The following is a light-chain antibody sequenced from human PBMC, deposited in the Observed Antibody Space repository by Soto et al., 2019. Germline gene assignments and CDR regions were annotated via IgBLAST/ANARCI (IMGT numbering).Light chain of an antibody. CDR2: DAF. V-gene: IGKV3-11*01. CDR3: QQHNGWPLT. CDR1: QTVGYD. Sequence: EIVLTQSPATLSLSPGERAILSCRASQTVGYDLAWYQQKPGQAPRLLISDAFNRATGIPARFYGSGSGTDFSLTISSLEPEDFAVYYCQQHNGWPLTFGGGTKVEI. J-gene: IGKJ4*01.